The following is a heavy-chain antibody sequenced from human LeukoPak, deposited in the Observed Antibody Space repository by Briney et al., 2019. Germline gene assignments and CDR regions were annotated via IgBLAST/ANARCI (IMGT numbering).Heavy chain of an antibody. Sequence: GGSLRLSCAASGITFSSYSMNWVRQAPGKGLEWVSSISSSSGYIYYADSVKGRFTISRDNAKNSLYLQVNSLRAEDTAVYYCARYCGGCSLVDYNYYMDVWGKGTTVTVSS. D-gene: IGHD2-21*01. CDR2: ISSSSGYI. CDR1: GITFSSYS. CDR3: ARYCGGCSLVDYNYYMDV. V-gene: IGHV3-21*01. J-gene: IGHJ6*03.